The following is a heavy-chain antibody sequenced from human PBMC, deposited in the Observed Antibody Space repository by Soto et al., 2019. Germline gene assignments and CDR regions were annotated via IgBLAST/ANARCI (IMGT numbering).Heavy chain of an antibody. CDR1: GFTFSNFE. CDR3: ARELHGGSYGMDV. V-gene: IGHV3-30*12. CDR2: IYHDGSNK. Sequence: GGSLRLSCAASGFTFSNFEMHWVRQAPGKGLGWVAVIYHDGSNKYYADSVKGRFTISREKAKNSLYLQMNSLSAGDTAVYYCARELHGGSYGMDVWGQGTTVTVSS. J-gene: IGHJ6*02.